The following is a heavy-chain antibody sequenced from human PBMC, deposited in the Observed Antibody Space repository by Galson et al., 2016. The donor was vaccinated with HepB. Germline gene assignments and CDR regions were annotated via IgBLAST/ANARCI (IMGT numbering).Heavy chain of an antibody. V-gene: IGHV3-23*01. J-gene: IGHJ4*02. Sequence: SLRLSCAASGFTFRSYAMSWVRQAPGKGLEWVSTISGSGGSTHYADSVKGRFTISRDKSKNTLYLQMNSLRAEDTAVYHCAKSPWYDSSGYYYFDYWGQGTLVTVSS. CDR1: GFTFRSYA. D-gene: IGHD3-22*01. CDR2: ISGSGGST. CDR3: AKSPWYDSSGYYYFDY.